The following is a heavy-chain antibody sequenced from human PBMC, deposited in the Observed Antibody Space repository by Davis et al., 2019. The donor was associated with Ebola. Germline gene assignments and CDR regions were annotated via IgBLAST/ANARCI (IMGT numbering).Heavy chain of an antibody. Sequence: PGGSLRLSCAASGFTFSSYSMNWVRQAPGKGLEWVSSISSSSSYIYYADSVKGRFTISRDNAKNLLYLQMNSLRAEDTAVYYCARDSQVLRFLEWLLYRSGMDVWGQGTTVTVSS. J-gene: IGHJ6*02. CDR3: ARDSQVLRFLEWLLYRSGMDV. V-gene: IGHV3-21*01. CDR2: ISSSSSYI. D-gene: IGHD3-3*01. CDR1: GFTFSSYS.